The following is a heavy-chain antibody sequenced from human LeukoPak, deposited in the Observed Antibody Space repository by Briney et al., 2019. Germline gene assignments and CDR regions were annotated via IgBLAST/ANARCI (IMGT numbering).Heavy chain of an antibody. Sequence: GRSLRLSCAASGFTFSSYGFPWGRKAPGKGLVREPVIWYDGRNKSYADSVKGRFTISRDNSKNALYLQMNSQRAEDTAVYYCARGSGYYLVYFDYGGQETVVTVSS. J-gene: IGHJ4*02. CDR1: GFTFSSYG. CDR2: IWYDGRNK. D-gene: IGHD3-3*01. CDR3: ARGSGYYLVYFDY. V-gene: IGHV3-33*01.